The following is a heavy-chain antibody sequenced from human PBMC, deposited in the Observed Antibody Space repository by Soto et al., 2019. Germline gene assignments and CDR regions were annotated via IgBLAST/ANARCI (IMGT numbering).Heavy chain of an antibody. D-gene: IGHD2-21*01. Sequence: QITLKESGPTLVKPTQTLTLTCTFSGFSLSTSGVGVGWIRQPPGRALEWLALIYWDDDKRYSPSLKSRLTITKDTSKNQVVLTMTYMDPVDTATYYCAHRSIDYSLGYWGQGTLVTVSS. V-gene: IGHV2-5*02. J-gene: IGHJ4*02. CDR2: IYWDDDK. CDR1: GFSLSTSGVG. CDR3: AHRSIDYSLGY.